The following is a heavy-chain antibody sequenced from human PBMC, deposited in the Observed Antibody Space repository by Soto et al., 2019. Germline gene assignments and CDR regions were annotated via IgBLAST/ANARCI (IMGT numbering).Heavy chain of an antibody. CDR3: VRDMELGRIDS. Sequence: EVQLVESGGGLVQPGASLRLSCAASGLTFRSYWMHWVHQAPGKGLVWVSRINTDGSVAMYVDSVKGRFTISRDNAKNSLYLHMNNLRAEDTAVYYCVRDMELGRIDSWGQGTLVTVSS. CDR1: GLTFRSYW. V-gene: IGHV3-74*03. D-gene: IGHD3-10*01. J-gene: IGHJ4*02. CDR2: INTDGSVA.